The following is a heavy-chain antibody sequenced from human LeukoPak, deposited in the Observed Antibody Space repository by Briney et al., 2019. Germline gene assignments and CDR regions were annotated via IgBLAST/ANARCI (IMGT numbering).Heavy chain of an antibody. V-gene: IGHV1-2*02. CDR2: INPNSGDT. CDR3: ARDLANANFDC. Sequence: GSVTVSCKASGYTFTGYYMNWVRQAPGQGLEWMGWINPNSGDTHYLQKFQGRVTVTRDTSISTAYMELSRLRSDDTAVYYCARDLANANFDCWGQGTLVTVSS. CDR1: GYTFTGYY. J-gene: IGHJ4*02.